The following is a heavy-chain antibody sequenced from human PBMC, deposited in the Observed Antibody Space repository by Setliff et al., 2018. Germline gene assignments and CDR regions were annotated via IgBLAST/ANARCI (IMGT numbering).Heavy chain of an antibody. CDR2: VNPSGGHP. CDR3: ARAAGSLTSDEYFHH. J-gene: IGHJ1*01. Sequence: GASVKVSCKSSGYTFINFHLHWVRLAPGQGLQWMGMVNPSGGHPVYAQKFQGRVTMTSDTSTNTVYMDLSSLTSEDTAVYFCARAAGSLTSDEYFHHWGQGTLVTVSS. CDR1: GYTFINFH. D-gene: IGHD6-25*01. V-gene: IGHV1-46*01.